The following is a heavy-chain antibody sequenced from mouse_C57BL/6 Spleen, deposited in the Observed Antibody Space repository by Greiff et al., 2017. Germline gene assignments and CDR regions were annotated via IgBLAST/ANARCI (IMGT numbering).Heavy chain of an antibody. D-gene: IGHD2-1*01. CDR3: ARTYGNAYAMDY. J-gene: IGHJ4*01. Sequence: QVQLKQPGAELVRPGSSVKLSCKASGYTFTSYWMDWVKQRPGQGLEWIGNIYPSDSETHYNQKFKDKATLTVDKSSSTAYMQLSSLTSEDSAVYYCARTYGNAYAMDYWGQGTSVTVSS. CDR1: GYTFTSYW. V-gene: IGHV1-61*01. CDR2: IYPSDSET.